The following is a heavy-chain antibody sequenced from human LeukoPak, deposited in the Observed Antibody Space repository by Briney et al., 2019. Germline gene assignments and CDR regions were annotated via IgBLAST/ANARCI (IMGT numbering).Heavy chain of an antibody. Sequence: GGSLRLSCAASGFTFSSYSMNWVRQAPGKGLEWVSSISSSSSYIYYADLVKGRFTISRDNAKNSLYLQMNSLRAEDTAVYYCARDASTRSFDYWGQGTLVTVFS. V-gene: IGHV3-21*01. J-gene: IGHJ4*02. CDR1: GFTFSSYS. CDR2: ISSSSSYI. CDR3: ARDASTRSFDY.